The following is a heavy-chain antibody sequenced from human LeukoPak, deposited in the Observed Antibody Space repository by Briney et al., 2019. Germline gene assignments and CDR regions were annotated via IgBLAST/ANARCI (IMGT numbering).Heavy chain of an antibody. Sequence: PSETLSLTCTVSGGSISSYYWSWIRQPPGKGLEWIGYIYYSGSTNYNPSLKSRVTISVDTSKNQFSLKLSSVTAADTAVYYCARDQRGITMVRGVPNWFDPWGQGTLVTVSS. V-gene: IGHV4-59*01. J-gene: IGHJ5*02. CDR2: IYYSGST. CDR3: ARDQRGITMVRGVPNWFDP. CDR1: GGSISSYY. D-gene: IGHD3-10*01.